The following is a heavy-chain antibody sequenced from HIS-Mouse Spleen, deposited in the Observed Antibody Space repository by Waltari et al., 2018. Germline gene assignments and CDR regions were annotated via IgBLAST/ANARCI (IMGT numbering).Heavy chain of an antibody. D-gene: IGHD2-21*01. CDR3: ARGHCGDRDKGFDP. Sequence: QVQLQESGPGLVKPSQTLSLTCTVSGGSISSGGYYWNWICQHPGTGLEWIGYTYYGGSTYYNPSLKSRVTISVATSKNQFSLKLSSVTAADTAVYYCARGHCGDRDKGFDPWGQGTLVTVS. V-gene: IGHV4-31*03. J-gene: IGHJ5*02. CDR1: GGSISSGGYY. CDR2: TYYGGST.